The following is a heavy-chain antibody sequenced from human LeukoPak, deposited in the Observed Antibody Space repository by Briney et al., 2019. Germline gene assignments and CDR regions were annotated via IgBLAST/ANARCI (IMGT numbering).Heavy chain of an antibody. J-gene: IGHJ6*02. CDR3: ARVLVVVAATRDYYYGMDV. Sequence: SGTLSLTCAVSGGSISSSNWWSWARQPPGKGLEWIGEIYHSGSTNYNPSLKSRVTISVDKSKNQFSLKLSSVTAADTAVYYCARVLVVVAATRDYYYGMDVWGQGTTVTVSS. CDR2: IYHSGST. CDR1: GGSISSSNW. V-gene: IGHV4-4*02. D-gene: IGHD2-15*01.